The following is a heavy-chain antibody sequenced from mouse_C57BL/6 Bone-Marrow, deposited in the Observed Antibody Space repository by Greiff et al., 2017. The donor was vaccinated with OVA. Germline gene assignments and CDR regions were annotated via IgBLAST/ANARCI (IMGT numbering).Heavy chain of an antibody. J-gene: IGHJ2*01. CDR3: ARLDYGSMVFDY. CDR1: GFTFSSYT. CDR2: ISGGGGNT. V-gene: IGHV5-9*04. D-gene: IGHD1-1*01. Sequence: EVQGVESGGGLVKPGGSLKLSCAASGFTFSSYTMSWVRQTPEKRLEWVATISGGGGNTYYPDSVKGRFTISRDNAKNTLYLQMSSLRSEDTAVYYCARLDYGSMVFDYWGQGTTLTVSS.